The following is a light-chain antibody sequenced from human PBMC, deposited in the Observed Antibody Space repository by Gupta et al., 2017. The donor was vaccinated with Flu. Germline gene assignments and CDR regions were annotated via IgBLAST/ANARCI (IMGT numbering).Light chain of an antibody. V-gene: IGKV3-20*01. CDR3: QLYGPSPWP. CDR2: GAS. J-gene: IGKJ1*01. Sequence: DTLYWSPGERSTFACRDSQIITPNSLACYQKTPGQAPRLFSYGASSRPAGIADIFSGSGSGTDFTITISGLDPEDFAVYYCQLYGPSPWPFGQGTKVEIK. CDR1: QIITPNS.